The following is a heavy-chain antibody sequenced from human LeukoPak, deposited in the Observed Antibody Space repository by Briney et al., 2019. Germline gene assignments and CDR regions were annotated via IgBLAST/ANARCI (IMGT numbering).Heavy chain of an antibody. V-gene: IGHV3-7*01. CDR1: GFTFTDYY. J-gene: IGHJ4*02. CDR3: ARVPTDRYNWNYARPYYFDY. Sequence: PGGSLRLSCAASGFTFTDYYMSWIRQAPGKGLEWVANIKQDGSEKYYVDSVKGRFTISRDNAKNSLYLQMNSLRAEDTAVYYCARVPTDRYNWNYARPYYFDYWGQGTLVTVSS. D-gene: IGHD1-7*01. CDR2: IKQDGSEK.